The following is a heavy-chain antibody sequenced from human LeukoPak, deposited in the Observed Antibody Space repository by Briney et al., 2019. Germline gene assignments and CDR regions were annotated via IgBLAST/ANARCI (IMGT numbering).Heavy chain of an antibody. CDR2: IFGSGGSP. V-gene: IGHV3-23*01. Sequence: GGSLRLSCEASGFTFGSHAMYWVRQAPGKGLEWVAGIFGSGGSPHYADSVKGRFTISRDNSRNTVYLQINSLRAEDTAVYYCGKTTVGYSSGQKPAWPVDYWGQEPWSPSPQ. J-gene: IGHJ4*01. CDR1: GFTFGSHA. D-gene: IGHD5-18*01. CDR3: GKTTVGYSSGQKPAWPVDY.